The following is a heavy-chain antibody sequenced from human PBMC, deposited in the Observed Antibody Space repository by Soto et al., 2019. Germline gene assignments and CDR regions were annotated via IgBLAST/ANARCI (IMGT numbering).Heavy chain of an antibody. Sequence: DVNLLESGGGVVQPGESLRISCVGSGFTLKNDAMTWVRQAPGKGLELVSGTTVSGANKHYADSVRGRFTISRDNSKKTLSLETKSLIVQDEAVYCCATDGDCGEDGTASDFENWGQGTLVTVSS. D-gene: IGHD4-17*01. CDR1: GFTLKNDA. CDR2: TTVSGANK. J-gene: IGHJ1*01. CDR3: ATDGDCGEDGTASDFEN. V-gene: IGHV3-23*01.